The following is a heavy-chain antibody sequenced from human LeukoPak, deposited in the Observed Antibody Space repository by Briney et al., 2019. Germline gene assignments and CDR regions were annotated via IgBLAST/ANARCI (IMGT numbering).Heavy chain of an antibody. Sequence: GGSLRLSCAASGFTFSRDWMHWVRQAPGKGLVWVSRIKDDGSHTNYADSVKGRFTISRDNAKNTLSLQMNSLRAEDTAVYYCARGSGIITGIDEWGQGTLVTVSS. CDR3: ARGSGIITGIDE. D-gene: IGHD6-25*01. J-gene: IGHJ4*02. CDR1: GFTFSRDW. V-gene: IGHV3-74*01. CDR2: IKDDGSHT.